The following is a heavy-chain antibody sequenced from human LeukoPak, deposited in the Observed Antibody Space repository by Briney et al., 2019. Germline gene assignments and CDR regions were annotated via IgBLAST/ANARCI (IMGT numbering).Heavy chain of an antibody. J-gene: IGHJ3*02. CDR2: MNPNSGNT. D-gene: IGHD1/OR15-1a*01. CDR3: ASPITGTTDAFDI. CDR1: GYSFTGQY. Sequence: ASVKVSCKASGYSFTGQYMHWMRQAPGQGLEWMGWMNPNSGNTGYAQKFQGRVTMTRNTSISTAYMELSSLRSEDTAVYYCASPITGTTDAFDIWGQGTMVTVSS. V-gene: IGHV1-8*02.